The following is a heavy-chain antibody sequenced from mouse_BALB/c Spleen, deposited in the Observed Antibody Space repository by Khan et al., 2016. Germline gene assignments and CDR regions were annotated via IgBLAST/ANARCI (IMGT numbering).Heavy chain of an antibody. D-gene: IGHD1-1*01. CDR3: ASYSNGSSSIY. CDR2: IYYSGDT. CDR1: DYSITSGYN. V-gene: IGHV3-1*02. Sequence: EVQLQESGPDLVKPSQSLSLTCTVTDYSITSGYNWHWIRQFPGNKLEWMGYIYYSGDTNYNPSLKSRISITRDTSKNQFFLQLSSVTTEDTATXYCASYSNGSSSIYWGQGTTLTVSS. J-gene: IGHJ2*01.